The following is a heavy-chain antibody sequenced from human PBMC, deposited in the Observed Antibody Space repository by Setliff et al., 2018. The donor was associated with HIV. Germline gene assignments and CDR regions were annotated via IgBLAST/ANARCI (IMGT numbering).Heavy chain of an antibody. J-gene: IGHJ3*02. Sequence: SETLSLTCAVYGGSFSDYYWSWIRQPPGKGLEWIGEINHSGSTNYNPSLKSRATISVDTSKNHFSLRLSSVTAADTAVYYCVMGWLLAFDIWGQGTMVTVSS. CDR1: GGSFSDYY. CDR3: VMGWLLAFDI. D-gene: IGHD3-3*01. V-gene: IGHV4-34*01. CDR2: INHSGST.